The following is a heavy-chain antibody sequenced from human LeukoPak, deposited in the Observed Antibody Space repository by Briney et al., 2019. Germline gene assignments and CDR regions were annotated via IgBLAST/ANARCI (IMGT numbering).Heavy chain of an antibody. J-gene: IGHJ4*02. CDR1: GFTFSNYA. V-gene: IGHV3-64D*06. CDR2: ISSNGGST. D-gene: IGHD6-13*01. CDR3: VKGIAGGPYYFDY. Sequence: GGSLRLSCSASGFTFSNYAMHWVRQAPGKGLEYVSGISSNGGSTYYADSVKGRFTISRDNSKNTLYLQMSSLRVEDTAVFYCVKGIAGGPYYFDYWGQGTLVTVSS.